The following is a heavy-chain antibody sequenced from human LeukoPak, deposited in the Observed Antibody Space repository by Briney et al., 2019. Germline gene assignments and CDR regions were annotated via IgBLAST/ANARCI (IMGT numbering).Heavy chain of an antibody. D-gene: IGHD3-10*01. CDR2: IYYSGST. CDR1: GGSISSYY. V-gene: IGHV4-59*01. Sequence: SETLSLTCTVSGGSISSYYWSWIRQPPGKGLEWIGYIYYSGSTNYNPSLKSRVTISVDTSKNQFSLKLSSVTAADTAVYYCARALRGVGHYGSGSSDGFDPWGQGTLVTVSS. J-gene: IGHJ5*02. CDR3: ARALRGVGHYGSGSSDGFDP.